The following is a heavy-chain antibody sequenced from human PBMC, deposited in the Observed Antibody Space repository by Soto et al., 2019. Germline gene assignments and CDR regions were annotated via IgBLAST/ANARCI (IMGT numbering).Heavy chain of an antibody. CDR3: ARLTWNYEFY. J-gene: IGHJ4*02. CDR2: IYYSGST. Sequence: SETLSLTCTVSGGSISSSSYYWGWIRQPPGKGLEWIGSIYYSGSTYYNPSLKSRVTISVDTSKNQFSLKLSSVTAADTAVYYGARLTWNYEFYWGQGTLVTVSS. CDR1: GGSISSSSYY. D-gene: IGHD1-7*01. V-gene: IGHV4-39*01.